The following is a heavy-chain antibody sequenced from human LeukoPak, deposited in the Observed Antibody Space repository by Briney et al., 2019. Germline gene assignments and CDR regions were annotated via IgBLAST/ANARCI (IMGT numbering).Heavy chain of an antibody. CDR3: ARAPIAARLALLDYYYYYMDV. D-gene: IGHD6-6*01. Sequence: WASVKVSCKASGYTFTSYGISWVRQAPGQGLEWMGWISAYNGNTNYAQKLQGRVTMTTDTSTSTAYMELRSLGSDDTALYYCARAPIAARLALLDYYYYYMDVWGKGTTVTVSS. V-gene: IGHV1-18*01. J-gene: IGHJ6*03. CDR1: GYTFTSYG. CDR2: ISAYNGNT.